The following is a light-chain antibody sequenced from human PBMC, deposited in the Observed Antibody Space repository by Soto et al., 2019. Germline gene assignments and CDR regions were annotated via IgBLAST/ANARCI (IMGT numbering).Light chain of an antibody. CDR3: ASYAGTKLFV. V-gene: IGLV2-8*01. CDR1: SIDVGFYNF. J-gene: IGLJ1*01. Sequence: QSVLTQPPSASGSPGQSLTISCTGTSIDVGFYNFVSWYQQRPGKAPKLVIYEVTKRPSGVPDRFSGSKSGSTASLTVSGLQADDEADYYCASYAGTKLFVFXSGTKV. CDR2: EVT.